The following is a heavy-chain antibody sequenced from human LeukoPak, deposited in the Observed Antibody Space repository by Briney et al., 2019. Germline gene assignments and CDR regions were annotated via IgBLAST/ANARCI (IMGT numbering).Heavy chain of an antibody. Sequence: PGGSLRLSCAASGFTFSDYSMNWVRQAPGKGLEWVDRIKSKTDGGTTDYAAPVKGRFTISRDDSKNTLYLQMNSLKTEDTAMYYCTTDDYGDSYYYYMDVWGKGTTVTVSS. D-gene: IGHD4-17*01. CDR3: TTDDYGDSYYYYMDV. CDR2: IKSKTDGGTT. CDR1: GFTFSDYS. V-gene: IGHV3-15*01. J-gene: IGHJ6*03.